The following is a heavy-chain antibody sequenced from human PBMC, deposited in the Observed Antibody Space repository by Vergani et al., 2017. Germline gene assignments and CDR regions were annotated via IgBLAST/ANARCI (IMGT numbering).Heavy chain of an antibody. Sequence: EVQLVESGGGLVKPGGSLRLSCAASGFTFSSYSMNWVRQAPGKGLEWVSSISSSSSYIYYADSVKGRFTISRDNAKNSLYLQMNSLRAGDTAVYYCARDLILLDAYYYGMDVWGQGTTVTVSS. CDR1: GFTFSSYS. J-gene: IGHJ6*02. CDR2: ISSSSSYI. D-gene: IGHD2-15*01. CDR3: ARDLILLDAYYYGMDV. V-gene: IGHV3-21*01.